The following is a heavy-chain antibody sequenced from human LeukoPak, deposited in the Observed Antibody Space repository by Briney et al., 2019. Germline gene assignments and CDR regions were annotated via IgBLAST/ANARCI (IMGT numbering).Heavy chain of an antibody. J-gene: IGHJ3*02. V-gene: IGHV3-23*01. CDR2: ISSGGGST. Sequence: GGSLRLSCAASAFTFSNYGMTWVRQVPGEGLEWVSAISSGGGSTYYAYSVKGRFTISRDNSENTLYLQMNSLRAEDTAVYYCAKGTWYSSGWHRAFDIWGQGTMVTVSS. CDR3: AKGTWYSSGWHRAFDI. D-gene: IGHD6-25*01. CDR1: AFTFSNYG.